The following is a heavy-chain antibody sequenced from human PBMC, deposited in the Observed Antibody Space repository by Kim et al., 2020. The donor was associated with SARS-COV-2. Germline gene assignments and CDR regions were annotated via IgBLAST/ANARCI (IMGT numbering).Heavy chain of an antibody. CDR1: GGSISSGGYY. D-gene: IGHD2-15*01. J-gene: IGHJ1*01. CDR3: ARAAGCSGGSCYFEYFQH. CDR2: IYYSGST. V-gene: IGHV4-31*03. Sequence: SETLSLTCTVSGGSISSGGYYWSWIRQHPGKGLEWIGYIYYSGSTYYNPSLKSRVTISVDTSKNQFSLKLSSVTAADTAVYYCARAAGCSGGSCYFEYFQHWGQGTLVTVSS.